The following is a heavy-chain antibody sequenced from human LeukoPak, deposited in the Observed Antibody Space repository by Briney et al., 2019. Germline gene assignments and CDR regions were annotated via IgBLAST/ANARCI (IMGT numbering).Heavy chain of an antibody. CDR1: GGSISSGDYY. CDR2: IYYSGST. Sequence: SQTLSLTRTVSGGSISSGDYYWSWIRQPPGKGLEWIGYIYYSGSTYYNPSLKSRVTISVDTSKHQFSLQPSSVTPADTAVYYCARNPGLWWGDFDYWGQGTLVTVCS. J-gene: IGHJ4*02. CDR3: ARNPGLWWGDFDY. D-gene: IGHD2-21*01. V-gene: IGHV4-30-4*01.